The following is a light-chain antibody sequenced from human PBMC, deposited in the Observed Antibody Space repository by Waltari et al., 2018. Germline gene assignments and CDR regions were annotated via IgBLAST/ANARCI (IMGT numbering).Light chain of an antibody. CDR1: SSNIGVNV. CDR3: AVWDDNLSGVV. V-gene: IGLV1-44*01. J-gene: IGLJ1*01. CDR2: TND. Sequence: QSVLAQPPSVSGPPGQRVTIFCSGGSSNIGVNVVNWYQHLPGTSPRLLIFTNDQRPSGGPDRFAGSKSGNSASLAISGLQSEDEGHYYCAVWDDNLSGVVFGAGTQVTVL.